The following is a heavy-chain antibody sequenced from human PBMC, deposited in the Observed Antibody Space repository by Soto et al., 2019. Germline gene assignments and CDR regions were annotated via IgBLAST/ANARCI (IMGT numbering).Heavy chain of an antibody. CDR1: GFNFKKFA. D-gene: IGHD6-19*01. CDR3: AKADGEQWLIPHLDN. V-gene: IGHV3-23*01. Sequence: EVQLLESGGGVVQPGGSLRLSCEASGFNFKKFAMGWVLQAPGEGLEWVSGISCCVGSTSYADSVKARFSLARDDSKNTLSLQLNRLRVEDTARYYCAKADGEQWLIPHLDNWGQGTLVTVS. CDR2: ISCCVGST. J-gene: IGHJ4*02.